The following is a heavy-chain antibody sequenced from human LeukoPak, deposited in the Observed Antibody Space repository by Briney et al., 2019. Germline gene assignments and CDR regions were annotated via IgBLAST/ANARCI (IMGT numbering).Heavy chain of an antibody. CDR3: VKDAESYSSSWLD. V-gene: IGHV3-64D*06. D-gene: IGHD6-13*01. CDR2: ISSNGGST. J-gene: IGHJ4*02. CDR1: GFTFSSYA. Sequence: GGSLRLSCSASGFTFSSYAMHWVRQAPGKGLEYVSAISSNGGSTYYADSVKGRFTISRDNSKNTLYLQMSSLRAEDTAVYYCVKDAESYSSSWLDWGQGTLVTVSS.